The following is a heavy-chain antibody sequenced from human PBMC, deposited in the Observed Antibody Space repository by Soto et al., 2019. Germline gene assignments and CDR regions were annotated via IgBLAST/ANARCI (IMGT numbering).Heavy chain of an antibody. J-gene: IGHJ5*02. CDR2: ISAYNGNT. V-gene: IGHV1-18*01. D-gene: IGHD2-2*01. CDR3: ARDVLRYCSSTSCSWFDP. CDR1: GYTFTSYG. Sequence: SGKVSCKASGYTFTSYGISWVRQAPGQGREWMGWISAYNGNTNYAQKLQGRVTMTTDTSTSTAYMELRSLRSDDTAVYYCARDVLRYCSSTSCSWFDPWGQGTLVTVS.